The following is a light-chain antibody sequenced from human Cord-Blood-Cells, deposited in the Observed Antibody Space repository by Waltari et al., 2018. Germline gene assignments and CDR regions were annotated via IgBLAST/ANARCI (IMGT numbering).Light chain of an antibody. Sequence: QSALTQPACRSGPTRQSINIYCTVTRIAFGLSNYVSWYQQHAGKAPKLMIYDVSNRPSGVSNRCSVSNSGNTASLTICGIQAENEAYYYCSSYTSSSTYVFGTRTKVTVL. CDR2: DVS. J-gene: IGLJ1*01. CDR3: SSYTSSSTYV. CDR1: RIAFGLSNY. V-gene: IGLV2-14*03.